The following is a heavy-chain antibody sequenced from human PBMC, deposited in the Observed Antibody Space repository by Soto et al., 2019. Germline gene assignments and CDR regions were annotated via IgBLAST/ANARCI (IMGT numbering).Heavy chain of an antibody. J-gene: IGHJ4*02. D-gene: IGHD1-26*01. Sequence: SETLSLTCTVSGGSISTYYWSWIRQPPGKSLEWIGYVYYDGSTNYNPSLKSRVTMSVDTSKNQFSLKLSSVTAADTAVYYCARDLVGAIHFDYWGQGTXVTVSS. V-gene: IGHV4-59*01. CDR2: VYYDGST. CDR1: GGSISTYY. CDR3: ARDLVGAIHFDY.